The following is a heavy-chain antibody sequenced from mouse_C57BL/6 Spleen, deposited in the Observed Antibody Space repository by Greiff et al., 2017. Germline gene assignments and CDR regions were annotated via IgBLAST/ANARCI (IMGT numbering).Heavy chain of an antibody. CDR2: IYPGSGNT. V-gene: IGHV1-76*01. Sequence: QVQLQQSGAELVRPGASVKLSCKASGYTFTDYYINWVKQRPGQGLEWIGRIYPGSGNTYYNEKFKGKATLTAEKSSSTAYMQLSSLTSEDSAVYFCASYGDDDWGPGTTLTVSS. J-gene: IGHJ2*01. CDR1: GYTFTDYY. CDR3: ASYGDDD. D-gene: IGHD2-13*01.